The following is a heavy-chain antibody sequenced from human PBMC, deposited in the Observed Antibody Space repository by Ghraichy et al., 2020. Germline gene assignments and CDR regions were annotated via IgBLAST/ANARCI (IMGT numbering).Heavy chain of an antibody. CDR1: GGSISSSSYY. D-gene: IGHD5-24*01. CDR3: ARQKWLRPGERWLQYRAGYFDY. Sequence: SETLSLTCTVSGGSISSSSYYWGWIRQPPGKGLEWIGSIYYSGSTYYNPSLKSRVTISVDTSKNQFSLKLSSVTAADTAVYYCARQKWLRPGERWLQYRAGYFDYWGQGTLVTVSS. CDR2: IYYSGST. V-gene: IGHV4-39*01. J-gene: IGHJ4*02.